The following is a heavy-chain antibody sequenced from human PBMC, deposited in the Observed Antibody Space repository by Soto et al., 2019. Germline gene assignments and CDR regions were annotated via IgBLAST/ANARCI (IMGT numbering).Heavy chain of an antibody. D-gene: IGHD6-19*01. CDR1: GGSISSYY. CDR2: IYYSGST. J-gene: IGHJ4*02. V-gene: IGHV4-59*01. Sequence: SETLSLTCTVSGGSISSYYWSWIRQPPGKGLEWIGYIYYSGSTNYNPSLKSRVTISVDTSKNQFSLKLSSVTAADTAVSYCARGQWLVQGGYYFDYWGQGTLVTVSS. CDR3: ARGQWLVQGGYYFDY.